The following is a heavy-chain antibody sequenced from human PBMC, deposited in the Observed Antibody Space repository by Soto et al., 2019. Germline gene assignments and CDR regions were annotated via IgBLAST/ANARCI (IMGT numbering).Heavy chain of an antibody. V-gene: IGHV3-33*01. CDR3: VRGDNWNDEASDY. CDR1: GFMFSNHG. Sequence: QVQLVESGGGVVQPGRSLRLSCAASGFMFSNHGMHWVRQAPGKGLEWVAVIWSDGNNTYYADSVKGRFIISRDNSKNTLNLQMNSLRAQDTAVYYCVRGDNWNDEASDYWGQGTLVTVSS. CDR2: IWSDGNNT. D-gene: IGHD1-1*01. J-gene: IGHJ4*02.